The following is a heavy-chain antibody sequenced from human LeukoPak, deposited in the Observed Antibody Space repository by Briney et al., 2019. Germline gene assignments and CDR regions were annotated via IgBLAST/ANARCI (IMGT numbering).Heavy chain of an antibody. CDR2: VIPVFGTS. Sequence: GASVKVSCKASGGTFRTSGVNWVRQAPGQRLEWMGCVIPVFGTSNYAEKFQDRVTITADESTTTAYLEVRSLRSEDTAVYYCATSEDPVAIPITWGQGTLVSVSS. V-gene: IGHV1-69*13. J-gene: IGHJ5*02. D-gene: IGHD2-21*01. CDR1: GGTFRTSG. CDR3: ATSEDPVAIPIT.